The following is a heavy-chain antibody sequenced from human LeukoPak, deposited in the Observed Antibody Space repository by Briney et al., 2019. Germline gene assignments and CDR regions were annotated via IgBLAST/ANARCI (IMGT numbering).Heavy chain of an antibody. CDR1: GDSISSGDYY. Sequence: SETLSLTCTVSGDSISSGDYYWSWIRQPAGKGLEWIGRISSSGSTNYNPSLKSRVTISVDKSKNQFSLKLTSVTAADTAMYYCARVIRYFDWQPGAFDIWGRGTMVTVSS. CDR3: ARVIRYFDWQPGAFDI. J-gene: IGHJ3*02. CDR2: ISSSGST. D-gene: IGHD3-9*01. V-gene: IGHV4-61*02.